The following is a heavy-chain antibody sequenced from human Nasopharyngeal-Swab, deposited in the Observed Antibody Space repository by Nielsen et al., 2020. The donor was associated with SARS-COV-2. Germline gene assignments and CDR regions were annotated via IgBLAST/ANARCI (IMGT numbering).Heavy chain of an antibody. CDR2: ISWNSGNI. CDR3: AKDLVAVAGWGIDY. CDR1: GFTFDDYA. J-gene: IGHJ4*02. V-gene: IGHV3-9*01. Sequence: GESLKISCAASGFTFDDYAMHWVRQAPGKGLEWVSGISWNSGNIGYADSVKGRFTISRDNAKNSLYLQMNSLRAEDTALYYCAKDLVAVAGWGIDYWGQGTLVTVSS. D-gene: IGHD6-19*01.